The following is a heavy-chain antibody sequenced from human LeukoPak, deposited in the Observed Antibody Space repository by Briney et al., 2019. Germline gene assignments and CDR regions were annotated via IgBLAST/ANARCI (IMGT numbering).Heavy chain of an antibody. D-gene: IGHD2-2*01. Sequence: GGSLRLSCAASESTFNSYWMSWVRQAPGKGLEWVANIKQDGGQIYYLDSVKGRFTVSRDNAKNSLYLQMNSLRAEDTAVYYCARLGARQMPEYWGQGTLVTVSS. CDR2: IKQDGGQI. CDR3: ARLGARQMPEY. CDR1: ESTFNSYW. V-gene: IGHV3-7*01. J-gene: IGHJ4*02.